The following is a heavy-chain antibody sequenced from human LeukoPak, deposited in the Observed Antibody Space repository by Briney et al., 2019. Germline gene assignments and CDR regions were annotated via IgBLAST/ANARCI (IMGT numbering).Heavy chain of an antibody. CDR1: GGSISSGTYY. CDR3: AEDPYDTSANDAFDI. Sequence: PSETLSLTCTVSGGSISSGTYYWNWIPQPAGKGLEWIGRIYTSGSTNYNPSLKSRVTISVDTSKNQFSLKLTSVTAADTAMYYCAEDPYDTSANDAFDIWGEGTMVSVSS. J-gene: IGHJ3*02. V-gene: IGHV4-61*02. D-gene: IGHD3-22*01. CDR2: IYTSGST.